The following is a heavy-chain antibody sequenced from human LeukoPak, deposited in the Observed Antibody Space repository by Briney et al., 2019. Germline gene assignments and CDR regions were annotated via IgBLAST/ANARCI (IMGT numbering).Heavy chain of an antibody. D-gene: IGHD2-15*01. CDR2: ISYDGSNK. J-gene: IGHJ6*02. CDR3: ARDLWPEVDYYGMDV. CDR1: GITFSSYA. V-gene: IGHV3-30*04. Sequence: PGGSLRLSCAASGITFSSYAMHWVRQAPGKGLEWVAVISYDGSNKYYADSVKGRFTISRDNSKNTLYLQMNSLRAEDTAVYYCARDLWPEVDYYGMDVWGQGTTVTVSS.